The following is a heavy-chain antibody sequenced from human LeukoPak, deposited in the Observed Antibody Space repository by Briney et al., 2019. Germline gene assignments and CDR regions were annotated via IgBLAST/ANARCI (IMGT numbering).Heavy chain of an antibody. CDR1: GGTFSSYA. CDR2: IIPILGIA. CDR3: ARGIAASGDDY. J-gene: IGHJ4*02. V-gene: IGHV1-69*04. D-gene: IGHD6-13*01. Sequence: GASVKVSCKASGGTFSSYAISWVRQAPGQGLEWMGRIIPILGIANYAQKFQGRVTITAGKSTSTAYMELSSLRSEDTAVYYCARGIAASGDDYWGQGTLVTVSS.